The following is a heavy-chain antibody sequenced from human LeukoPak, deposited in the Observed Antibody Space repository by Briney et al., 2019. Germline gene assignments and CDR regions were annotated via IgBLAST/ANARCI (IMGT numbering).Heavy chain of an antibody. CDR3: AREGGPYRPLDY. CDR2: FNLQGST. CDR1: GGSITNTNY. Sequence: SGTLSLTCGVSGGSITNTNYWTWVHQPPGKGLELIGEFNLQGSTNYNPSLMGRVAIAVDTSENHISLQLTSVTAADTAVYYCAREGGPYRPLDYSGQGTLVTVSS. V-gene: IGHV4-4*02. J-gene: IGHJ4*02.